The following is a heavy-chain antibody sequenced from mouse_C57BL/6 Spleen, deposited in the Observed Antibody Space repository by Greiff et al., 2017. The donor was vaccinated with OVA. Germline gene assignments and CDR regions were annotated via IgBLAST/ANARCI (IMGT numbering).Heavy chain of an antibody. Sequence: QVQLKESGAELAKPGASVKLSCKASGYTFTSYWMHWVKQRPGQGLEWIGYINPSSGYTKYNQKFKDKATLTADKSSSTAYMQLSSLTYEDSAVYYCASHYDYGDWYFDVWGTGTTVTVSS. CDR2: INPSSGYT. CDR1: GYTFTSYW. J-gene: IGHJ1*03. D-gene: IGHD2-4*01. CDR3: ASHYDYGDWYFDV. V-gene: IGHV1-7*01.